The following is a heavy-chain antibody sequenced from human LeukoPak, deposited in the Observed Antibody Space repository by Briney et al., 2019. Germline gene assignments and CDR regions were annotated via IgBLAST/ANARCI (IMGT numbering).Heavy chain of an antibody. CDR3: ARKIVVPAAISAFDI. Sequence: SETLSLTCTVSGGSFSSSSYYWGWIRQPAGKGLEWIGRIYTSGSTNYNPSLKSRVTISVDTSKNQFSLKLSSVTAADTAVYYCARKIVVPAAISAFDIWGQGTMVTVSS. V-gene: IGHV4-61*02. J-gene: IGHJ3*02. D-gene: IGHD2-2*01. CDR2: IYTSGST. CDR1: GGSFSSSSYY.